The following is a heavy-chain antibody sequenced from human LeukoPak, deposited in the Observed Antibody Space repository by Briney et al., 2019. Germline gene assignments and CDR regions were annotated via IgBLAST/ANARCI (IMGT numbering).Heavy chain of an antibody. CDR1: GGTFSSYA. CDR3: ARTAARRFDY. D-gene: IGHD6-6*01. Sequence: ASVKVSCKASGGTFSSYAISWVRQAPGQGLEWMGGIIPIFGTANYAQKFQGRVTMTRDTSTSTVYMELSSLRSDDTAVYYCARTAARRFDYWGQGTLVTVSS. V-gene: IGHV1-69*05. J-gene: IGHJ4*02. CDR2: IIPIFGTA.